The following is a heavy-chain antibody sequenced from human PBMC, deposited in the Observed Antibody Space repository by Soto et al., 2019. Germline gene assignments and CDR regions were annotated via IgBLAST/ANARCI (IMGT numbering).Heavy chain of an antibody. CDR1: GFIFDDYA. V-gene: IGHV3-9*01. J-gene: IGHJ6*02. Sequence: EVQLVESGGGLVQPGRSLRLSCAASGFIFDDYAMHWVRQAPGKGLEWVSVISGNSGSLGYADSVKGRFTISRDNAKNSLYLQMNSLRAEDTALYYCAKDRYSSLAYYYYGMDGWGQGTTVTVSS. D-gene: IGHD5-18*01. CDR3: AKDRYSSLAYYYYGMDG. CDR2: ISGNSGSL.